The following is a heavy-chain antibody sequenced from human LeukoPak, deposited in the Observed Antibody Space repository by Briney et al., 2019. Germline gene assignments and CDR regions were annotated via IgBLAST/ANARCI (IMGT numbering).Heavy chain of an antibody. J-gene: IGHJ4*02. CDR1: EFTFSSYT. CDR2: ISSTSSYI. Sequence: GGSLRLSCAASEFTFSSYTMNWVRQAPGKGLEWVSSISSTSSYIYYADSVKGRFTLSRENAKNSLYLQMNSLRAEDTAVYYCARAAYSYGPRGFDYWGQGTLVTVSS. D-gene: IGHD5-18*01. V-gene: IGHV3-21*01. CDR3: ARAAYSYGPRGFDY.